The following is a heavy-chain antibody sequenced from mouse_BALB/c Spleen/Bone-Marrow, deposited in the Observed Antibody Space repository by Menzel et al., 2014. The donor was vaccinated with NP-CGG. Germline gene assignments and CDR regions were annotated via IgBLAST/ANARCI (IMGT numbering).Heavy chain of an antibody. V-gene: IGHV1-77*01. Sequence: VHLVESGAELARPGASVKLSCKASDYTFTDYYINWVKQRTGQGLEWIGEIYPESGDAFYNENFKGKATLTADTSSSTAYMQHRSLTSDDSAVYSCAKGSFDYWGQSTTLTVSS. CDR2: IYPESGDA. CDR1: DYTFTDYY. CDR3: AKGSFDY. J-gene: IGHJ2*01. D-gene: IGHD1-1*01.